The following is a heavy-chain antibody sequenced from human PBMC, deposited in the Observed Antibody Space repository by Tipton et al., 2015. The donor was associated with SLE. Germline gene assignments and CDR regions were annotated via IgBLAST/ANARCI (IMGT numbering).Heavy chain of an antibody. V-gene: IGHV3-30*04. Sequence: SLRLSCAASGFTFSIYAMHWVRQAPGKGLEWVAVISYDGSNKYYADSVKGRFTISRDNSKNTLYLQMNSLRAEDTAVYYCASGNWNYGYYYYMDVWGKGTTVTVSS. J-gene: IGHJ6*03. D-gene: IGHD1-7*01. CDR1: GFTFSIYA. CDR2: ISYDGSNK. CDR3: ASGNWNYGYYYYMDV.